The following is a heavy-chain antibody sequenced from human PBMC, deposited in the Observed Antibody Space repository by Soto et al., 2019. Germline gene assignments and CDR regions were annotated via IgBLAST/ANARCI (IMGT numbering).Heavy chain of an antibody. D-gene: IGHD3-22*01. CDR2: IYYSGST. J-gene: IGHJ4*02. Sequence: SETLSLTCTVSGGTISSGGYYWNLIRKRPGKGLEWIGCIYYSGSTYYNPSLKSRVTISIDTSKNQFSLKLSSVTAADAAVYYCARNDDSSGYYYYFHYWGLGTLVTVSS. CDR1: GGTISSGGYY. V-gene: IGHV4-31*03. CDR3: ARNDDSSGYYYYFHY.